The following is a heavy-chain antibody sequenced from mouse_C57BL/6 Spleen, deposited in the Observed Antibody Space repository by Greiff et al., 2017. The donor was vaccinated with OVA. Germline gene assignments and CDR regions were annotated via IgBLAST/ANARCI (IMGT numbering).Heavy chain of an antibody. V-gene: IGHV2-2*01. CDR2: IWSGGST. D-gene: IGHD1-1*01. CDR3: SRNGLLRSQAWFAY. Sequence: VQLMESGPGLVQPSQSLSITCTVSGFSLTSYGVHWVRQSPGKGLEWLGVIWSGGSTDYTAAFISRLSISKDNSKSQVFFNMNSLQADDTAICYCSRNGLLRSQAWFAYWGQGTLVTVSA. J-gene: IGHJ3*01. CDR1: GFSLTSYG.